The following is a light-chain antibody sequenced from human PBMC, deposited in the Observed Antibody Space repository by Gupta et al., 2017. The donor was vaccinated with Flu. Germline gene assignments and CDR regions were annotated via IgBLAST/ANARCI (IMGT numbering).Light chain of an antibody. Sequence: EIVLTQSPGTLSFSPGERDTLSCRASQSIGSKYLAWYQQKPGQAPGRLIYGASSRSTGSPDRCSGSGAGTDTYLTISIRNPEDFEIYYCQQGHSEPPSLTFGRGTKVEIK. CDR2: GAS. CDR3: QQGHSEPPSLT. CDR1: QSIGSKY. V-gene: IGKV3-20*01. J-gene: IGKJ4*01.